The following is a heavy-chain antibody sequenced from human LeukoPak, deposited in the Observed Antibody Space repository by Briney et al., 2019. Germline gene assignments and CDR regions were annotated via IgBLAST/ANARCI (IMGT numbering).Heavy chain of an antibody. D-gene: IGHD2-15*01. CDR1: GFTFSSYS. V-gene: IGHV3-21*01. Sequence: PGGSLRLSCAASGFTFSSYSMNWVRQAPGKGLEWVSSISGGSSYEYYADSVKGRFTISRGNAKNSLYLQMNSLRAEDTAVYYCARDLSLYCSGGSCYSLNYWGQGTLVTVSS. CDR3: ARDLSLYCSGGSCYSLNY. CDR2: ISGGSSYE. J-gene: IGHJ4*02.